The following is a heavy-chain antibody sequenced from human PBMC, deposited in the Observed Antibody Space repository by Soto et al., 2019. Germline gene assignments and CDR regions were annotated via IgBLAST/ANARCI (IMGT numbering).Heavy chain of an antibody. Sequence: SETLSLTCTVSGGSISSYYWSWIRQPPGKXLEWIGYIYYSGSTNYNPSLKSRVTISVDTSKNQFSLKLSSVTAADTAVYYCARDQGGITFGGVIVIRDDDAFDIWGQGTMVTVSS. CDR1: GGSISSYY. D-gene: IGHD3-16*02. CDR2: IYYSGST. V-gene: IGHV4-59*01. CDR3: ARDQGGITFGGVIVIRDDDAFDI. J-gene: IGHJ3*02.